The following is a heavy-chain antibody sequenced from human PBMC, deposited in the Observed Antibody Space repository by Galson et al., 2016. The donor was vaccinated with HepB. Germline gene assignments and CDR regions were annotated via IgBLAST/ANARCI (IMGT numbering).Heavy chain of an antibody. V-gene: IGHV5-51*01. J-gene: IGHJ4*02. CDR1: GYDFDAYW. Sequence: SGAEVKKPGESLKISCKGSGYDFDAYWIAWVRQMPGKGLEWMGIIYPGDSDTRYSPSFQGQVTISADKSISTAYLQWTSLKASDTAMYYCARRGTSWYPLDNWGQGTLVTVSS. D-gene: IGHD6-13*01. CDR2: IYPGDSDT. CDR3: ARRGTSWYPLDN.